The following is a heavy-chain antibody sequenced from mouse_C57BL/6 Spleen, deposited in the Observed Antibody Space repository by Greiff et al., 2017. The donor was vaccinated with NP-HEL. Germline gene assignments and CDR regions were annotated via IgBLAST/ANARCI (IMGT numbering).Heavy chain of an antibody. V-gene: IGHV1-64*01. J-gene: IGHJ3*01. CDR1: GYTFTSYW. CDR3: ARPKTAQATWFAY. D-gene: IGHD3-2*02. CDR2: IHPNSGST. Sequence: QVQLQQPGAELVKPGASVKLSCKASGYTFTSYWMHWVKQRPGQGLEWIGMIHPNSGSTNYNEKFKSKATLTVDKSSSTAYMQLSSLTSEDSAVYYCARPKTAQATWFAYWGQGTLVTVSA.